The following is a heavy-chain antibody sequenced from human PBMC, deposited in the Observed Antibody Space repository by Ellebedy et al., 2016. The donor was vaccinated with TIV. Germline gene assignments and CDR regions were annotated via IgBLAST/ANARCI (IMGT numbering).Heavy chain of an antibody. V-gene: IGHV3-33*01. Sequence: GGSLRLSCAASGFTFSSYGMHWVRQAPGKGLEWVAVIWYDGSNKYYADSVKGRFTISRDNSKNTLILQVNSLRAEDTAVYYCAREMLGGGYSFVTDCWGQGTLVTVSS. CDR2: IWYDGSNK. CDR3: AREMLGGGYSFVTDC. CDR1: GFTFSSYG. D-gene: IGHD5-18*01. J-gene: IGHJ4*02.